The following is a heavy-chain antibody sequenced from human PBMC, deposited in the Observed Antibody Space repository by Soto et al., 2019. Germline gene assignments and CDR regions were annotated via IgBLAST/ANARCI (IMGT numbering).Heavy chain of an antibody. CDR2: ITSDTLTI. CDR1: GFQFNIYS. J-gene: IGHJ4*02. Sequence: EVQLVQSGGGLVRPGESLRLSCAASGFQFNIYSMNWIRQAPGKGLGWVSYITSDTLTIRYADSVRGRLIISRDNAGNSVFLQMNSLRDEDTATYYCARSVEGHFDYWGQGALVTVSS. D-gene: IGHD6-19*01. CDR3: ARSVEGHFDY. V-gene: IGHV3-48*02.